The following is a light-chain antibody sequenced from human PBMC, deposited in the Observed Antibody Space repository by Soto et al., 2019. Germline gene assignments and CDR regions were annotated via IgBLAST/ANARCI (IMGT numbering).Light chain of an antibody. CDR2: EAS. J-gene: IGKJ1*01. Sequence: DIQMTQFPATLSASVGDSVAITCRASQSITKWLAWYQLKPGKAPKLLIHEASNLHSGVSSRFTGSGSGTDFTLTITSLQPEDFATYYCQQYKSYWTFGQGTKVDIK. CDR1: QSITKW. V-gene: IGKV1-5*03. CDR3: QQYKSYWT.